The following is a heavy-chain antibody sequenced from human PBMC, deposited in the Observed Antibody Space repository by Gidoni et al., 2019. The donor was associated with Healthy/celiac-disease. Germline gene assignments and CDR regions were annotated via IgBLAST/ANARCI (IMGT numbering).Heavy chain of an antibody. J-gene: IGHJ4*02. CDR1: GGSISSSNW. CDR2: IYHSGST. D-gene: IGHD2-2*01. Sequence: QVQLQASGPGLVTPSGTLSLTCAVSGGSISSSNWWSWVRQPPGKGLEWIGEIYHSGSTNYNPSLKSRVTISVDKSKNQFSLKLSSVTAADTAVYYCAIAPGYCSSTSCPFDYWGQGTLVTVSS. CDR3: AIAPGYCSSTSCPFDY. V-gene: IGHV4-4*02.